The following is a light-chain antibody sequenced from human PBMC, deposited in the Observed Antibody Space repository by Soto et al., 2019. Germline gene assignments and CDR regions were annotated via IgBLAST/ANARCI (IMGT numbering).Light chain of an antibody. J-gene: IGLJ1*01. CDR3: SSYAGSSNV. CDR2: EVN. Sequence: QSALTQPPSASGSPGQSVAISCTGTSSDVGGYNYVSWYQQHPGKAPKLMIYEVNKRPSGVPDRFSGSKSGNTASLTVSGLQAEDEADYYSSSYAGSSNVFGTGTKLTVL. CDR1: SSDVGGYNY. V-gene: IGLV2-8*01.